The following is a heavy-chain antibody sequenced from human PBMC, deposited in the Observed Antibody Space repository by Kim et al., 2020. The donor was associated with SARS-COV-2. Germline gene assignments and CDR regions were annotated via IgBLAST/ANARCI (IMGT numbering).Heavy chain of an antibody. CDR3: ARDSDIVVVVAATTGIDY. D-gene: IGHD2-15*01. CDR2: IWYDGSNK. V-gene: IGHV3-33*01. J-gene: IGHJ4*02. Sequence: GGSLRLSCAASGFTFSSYGMHWVRQAPGKGLEWVAVIWYDGSNKYYADSVKGRFTISRDNSKNTLYLQMNSLRAEDTAVYYCARDSDIVVVVAATTGIDYWGQGTLVTVSS. CDR1: GFTFSSYG.